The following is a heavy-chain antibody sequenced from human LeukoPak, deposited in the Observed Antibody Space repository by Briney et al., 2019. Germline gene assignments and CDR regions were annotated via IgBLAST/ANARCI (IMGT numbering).Heavy chain of an antibody. CDR2: ISTNGGRT. D-gene: IGHD3-16*01. J-gene: IGHJ3*02. V-gene: IGHV3-64*01. CDR3: ARERRGDDAFDI. Sequence: GGSLRLSCAASGLTFSNHAMSWVRQAPGKGLEYVSTISTNGGRTYYANSVKGRFTISRDNSKNTVYLQMGSLRAEDMAVYYCARERRGDDAFDIWGQGTMVTVSS. CDR1: GLTFSNHA.